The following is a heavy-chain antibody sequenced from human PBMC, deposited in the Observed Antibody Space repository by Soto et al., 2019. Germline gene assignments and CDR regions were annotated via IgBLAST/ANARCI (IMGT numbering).Heavy chain of an antibody. D-gene: IGHD5-18*01. CDR1: GFTFSTYG. Sequence: QVHLVESGGGVVRPGRSLRLACGASGFTFSTYGMHWVRQAPGKGLQWVAVIWYDGTNAYYADSVKGRFTISRDNSKDTLYLEMNNLRTEDTAVYYCARVEAPLIHSDHYYYGMDVWGQGTTVTV. V-gene: IGHV3-33*01. CDR3: ARVEAPLIHSDHYYYGMDV. CDR2: IWYDGTNA. J-gene: IGHJ6*02.